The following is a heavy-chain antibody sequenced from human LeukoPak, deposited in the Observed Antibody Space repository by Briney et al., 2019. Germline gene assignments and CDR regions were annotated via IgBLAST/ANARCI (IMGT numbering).Heavy chain of an antibody. J-gene: IGHJ4*02. D-gene: IGHD3-22*01. CDR3: AKVAHYYDSSGYLNPFDY. V-gene: IGHV3-23*01. CDR1: GFTFSSYA. Sequence: GGSLRLSCAASGFTFSSYAMSWVRQAPGKGLEWVSAISGSGGSTYYADSVKGRFTISRDNSKNTLYLQMNSLRAEDTAVYYCAKVAHYYDSSGYLNPFDYWGQGTLVTVSS. CDR2: ISGSGGST.